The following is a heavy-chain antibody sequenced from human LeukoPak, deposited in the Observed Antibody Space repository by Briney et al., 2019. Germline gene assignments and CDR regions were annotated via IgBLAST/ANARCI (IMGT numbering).Heavy chain of an antibody. Sequence: PSETLSLTFTVSGGSIPGYYWSWIRQPPGKGLEWIGHINYSGSTKYNPSLNSRVTISVDTFKNQFSLKLSSVTAADTAEYYCARDRGFCSGDSCYTRMDDWGQGTTVTVSS. CDR1: GGSIPGYY. D-gene: IGHD2-15*01. J-gene: IGHJ6*02. V-gene: IGHV4-59*01. CDR3: ARDRGFCSGDSCYTRMDD. CDR2: INYSGST.